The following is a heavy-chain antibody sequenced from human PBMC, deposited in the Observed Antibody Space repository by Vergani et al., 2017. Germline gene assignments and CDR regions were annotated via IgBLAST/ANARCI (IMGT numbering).Heavy chain of an antibody. CDR1: GGSFSGYF. Sequence: QVPLQQWGAGLLKPSQTLSLTCAVYGGSFSGYFWSWLRQPPGKGLDWIGEVNHSGSTIYNQSLKSRVTISVDMSKNQFSLKLSSDTASDTAVYYCAIGKLVPYYYYYGMDVWGQGTTVTVSS. V-gene: IGHV4-34*01. CDR3: AIGKLVPYYYYYGMDV. D-gene: IGHD6-13*01. CDR2: VNHSGST. J-gene: IGHJ6*02.